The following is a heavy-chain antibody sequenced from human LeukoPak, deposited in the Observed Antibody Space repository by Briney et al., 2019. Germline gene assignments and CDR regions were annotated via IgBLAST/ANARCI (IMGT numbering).Heavy chain of an antibody. CDR2: ISGSGGST. CDR3: AKLRELVTYYYYYGLDI. D-gene: IGHD1-1*01. Sequence: GGSLRLSCAASGFTFSSYAMSWVRQAPGKGLEWVSAISGSGGSTYYADSVKGRFTISRDNSKNTLYLRMNSLRVEDTALYYCAKLRELVTYYYYYGLDIWGQGTTVTVSS. V-gene: IGHV3-23*01. J-gene: IGHJ6*02. CDR1: GFTFSSYA.